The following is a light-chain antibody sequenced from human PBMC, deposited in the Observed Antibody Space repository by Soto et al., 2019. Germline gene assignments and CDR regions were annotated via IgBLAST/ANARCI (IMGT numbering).Light chain of an antibody. CDR3: QQYNSYSRRLT. Sequence: DIQMTQSPSTLSASVGDRVTITCRASQSISSWLAWYQQKPGKAPKLLIYDASSLESGVPSRFRGSGSGTEFTLTISSLQPDDCATYYCQQYNSYSRRLTFGGGTKVEIK. J-gene: IGKJ4*01. V-gene: IGKV1-5*01. CDR1: QSISSW. CDR2: DAS.